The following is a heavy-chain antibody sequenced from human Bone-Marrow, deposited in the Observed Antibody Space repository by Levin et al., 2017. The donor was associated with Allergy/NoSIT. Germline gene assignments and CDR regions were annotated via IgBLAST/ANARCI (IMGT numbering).Heavy chain of an antibody. CDR3: ARENWYRFDS. CDR2: ISKRGTI. CDR1: TLTFSDYY. D-gene: IGHD6-13*01. Sequence: LSLTCAASTLTFSDYYMSWIRQTPGKGLEWISYISKRGTIYYADSVKGRFTISRDNAKNSLYLQMNSLRVEDTAVYYCARENWYRFDSWGQGTLVSVSS. J-gene: IGHJ4*02. V-gene: IGHV3-11*01.